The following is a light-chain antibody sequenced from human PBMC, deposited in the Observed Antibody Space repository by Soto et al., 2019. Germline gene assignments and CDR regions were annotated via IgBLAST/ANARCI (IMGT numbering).Light chain of an antibody. CDR2: DAS. Sequence: DIQITQSPSTLSASVGDRVTITCRASQTINSWLAWYQQKPGKAPKVLIFDASSLKTGVPSRFSGSGSGTELTLTISNLQTDDFANYYCQQYDSYSSGPFGQGTKVDIK. CDR3: QQYDSYSSGP. V-gene: IGKV1-5*01. J-gene: IGKJ1*01. CDR1: QTINSW.